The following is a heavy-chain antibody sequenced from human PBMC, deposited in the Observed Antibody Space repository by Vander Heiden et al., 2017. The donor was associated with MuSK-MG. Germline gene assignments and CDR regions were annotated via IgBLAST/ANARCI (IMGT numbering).Heavy chain of an antibody. CDR2: IGYDGSNK. V-gene: IGHV3-33*01. CDR3: ARDSGYSGSPLGDY. CDR1: GFTFSSYG. D-gene: IGHD1-26*01. J-gene: IGHJ4*02. Sequence: QVRLVESGGGVVQPGRSLSPSCAASGFTFSSYGMHWARQAPGKGLEWVAVIGYDGSNKYYADPVKGRFTISRDNSKNTLYLQMNSLRAEDTAVYYCARDSGYSGSPLGDYWGQGTLVTVSS.